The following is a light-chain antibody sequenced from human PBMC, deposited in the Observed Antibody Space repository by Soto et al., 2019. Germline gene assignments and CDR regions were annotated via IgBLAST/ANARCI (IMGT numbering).Light chain of an antibody. J-gene: IGLJ1*01. CDR2: EVS. CDR1: MTDVAGYNY. CDR3: GSYTSTDTPFV. Sequence: QSALAQASSVSGSPGKSINISCTGNMTDVAGYNYLSWYQHHPDKGPKLIIYEVSNRPSGVSDRFSGSKYGNKASLIISNLEAEDESDYYCGSYTSTDTPFVFGTGTKVTVL. V-gene: IGLV2-14*01.